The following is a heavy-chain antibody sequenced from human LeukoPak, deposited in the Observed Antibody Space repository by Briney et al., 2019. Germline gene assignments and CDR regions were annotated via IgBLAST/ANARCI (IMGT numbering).Heavy chain of an antibody. CDR3: ARDSLQLLLFDY. J-gene: IGHJ4*02. CDR1: RYTFTSYY. V-gene: IGHV1-46*03. D-gene: IGHD2-15*01. Sequence: ASVKVSCKASRYTFTSYYMHWVRQAPGQGLEWMGIINPSGGSASYAQKFQGRVTMTRDTSTSTVYMELSSLRSEDTAVYYCARDSLQLLLFDYWGQGTLVTVSS. CDR2: INPSGGSA.